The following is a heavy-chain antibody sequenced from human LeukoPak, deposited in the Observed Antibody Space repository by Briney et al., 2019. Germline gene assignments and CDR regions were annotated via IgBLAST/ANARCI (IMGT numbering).Heavy chain of an antibody. D-gene: IGHD2/OR15-2a*01. CDR3: ARSISVLLPAIGY. J-gene: IGHJ4*02. CDR1: GFTFSSYS. Sequence: GGSLRLSCAASGFTFSSYSMNWVRQAPGKGLEWVSSISSSSSYIYYADSVKGRFTISRDNAKNSLYLQMNSLRAEDTAVYYCARSISVLLPAIGYWGQGTLVTVSS. CDR2: ISSSSSYI. V-gene: IGHV3-21*01.